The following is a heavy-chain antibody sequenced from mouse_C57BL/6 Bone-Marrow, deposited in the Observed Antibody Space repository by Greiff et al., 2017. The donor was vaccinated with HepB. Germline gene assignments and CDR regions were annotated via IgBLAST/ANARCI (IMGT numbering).Heavy chain of an antibody. CDR1: GYAFSSSW. CDR3: ARYYWYCDV. V-gene: IGHV1-82*01. CDR2: IYPGDGDT. Sequence: VQLQESGPELVKPGASVKISCKASGYAFSSSWMNWVKQRPGKGLEWIGRIYPGDGDTNYNGKFKGKATRTADKSSSTAYMQLSSLTSEDSAVYFGARYYWYCDVWGTGTTVTVSS. J-gene: IGHJ1*03.